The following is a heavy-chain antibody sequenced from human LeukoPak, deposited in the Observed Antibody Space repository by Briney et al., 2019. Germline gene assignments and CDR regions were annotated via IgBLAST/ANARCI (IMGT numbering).Heavy chain of an antibody. Sequence: PSETLSLTCTVSGGSLSSYYWSWIRQPPGKGLEWIGYIYYSGSTNYNLSLKSRVTISVDTSKNQFSLKLSSVTAADAAVYYCARCTSCSEVGTFDYWGQGTLVTVSS. CDR1: GGSLSSYY. V-gene: IGHV4-59*01. J-gene: IGHJ4*02. D-gene: IGHD2-2*01. CDR3: ARCTSCSEVGTFDY. CDR2: IYYSGST.